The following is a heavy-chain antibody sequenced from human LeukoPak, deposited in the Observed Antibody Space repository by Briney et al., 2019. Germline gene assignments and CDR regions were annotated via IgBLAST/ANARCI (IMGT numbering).Heavy chain of an antibody. V-gene: IGHV1-2*02. D-gene: IGHD6-13*01. CDR2: INPNSGGT. CDR3: AREEQGIAAAGLLDY. J-gene: IGHJ4*02. Sequence: ASVKVSCKASGYTFTGYYMHWVRQAPGQGLEWMGWINPNSGGTNYAQKFQGRVTMTRDTSISTACMELSSVTAADTAVYYCAREEQGIAAAGLLDYWGQGTLVTVSS. CDR1: GYTFTGYY.